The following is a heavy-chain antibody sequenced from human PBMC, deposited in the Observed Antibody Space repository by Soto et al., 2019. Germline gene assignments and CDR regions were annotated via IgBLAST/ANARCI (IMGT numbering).Heavy chain of an antibody. Sequence: PGGSLRLSCAASGFTFSSYSMNWVRQAPGKGLEWVSYISSSSSTIYYADSVKGRFTISRDNAKNSLYLQMNSLRAEDTAVYYCASFGYSGYDFYYYYMDVWGKGTTVTVSS. CDR2: ISSSSSTI. J-gene: IGHJ6*03. V-gene: IGHV3-48*01. CDR3: ASFGYSGYDFYYYYMDV. D-gene: IGHD5-12*01. CDR1: GFTFSSYS.